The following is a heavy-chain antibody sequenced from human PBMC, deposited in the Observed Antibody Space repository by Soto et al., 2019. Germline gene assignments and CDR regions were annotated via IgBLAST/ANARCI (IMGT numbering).Heavy chain of an antibody. CDR3: ARDLGYCSGGSCHSNGMDV. CDR2: TYYRSKWYN. Sequence: PSQTLSLTCAISGDSVSSNSAAWNWIRQSPSRGLEWLGRTYYRSKWYNDYAVSVKSRITINPDTSKNQFSLQLNSVTPEDTAVYYCARDLGYCSGGSCHSNGMDVWGHGTTVTVSS. J-gene: IGHJ6*02. CDR1: GDSVSSNSAA. D-gene: IGHD2-15*01. V-gene: IGHV6-1*01.